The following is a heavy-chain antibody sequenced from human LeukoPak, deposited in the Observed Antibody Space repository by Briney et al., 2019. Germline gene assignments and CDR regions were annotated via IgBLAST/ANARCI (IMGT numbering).Heavy chain of an antibody. CDR2: ISYSAST. D-gene: IGHD5-12*01. J-gene: IGHJ4*02. V-gene: IGHV4-31*03. CDR1: GGSINSGGSY. CDR3: ATYSGYVD. Sequence: SETLSLTSTVSGGSINSGGSYWTWIRQPPGKGLEWIGYISYSASTNYNPSLKSRVTMSVDTSKNQFSLKLSSVTAADTAVYYCATYSGYVDWGQGTLVTVSS.